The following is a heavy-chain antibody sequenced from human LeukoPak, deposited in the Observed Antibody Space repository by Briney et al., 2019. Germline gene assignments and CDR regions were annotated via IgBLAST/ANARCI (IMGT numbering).Heavy chain of an antibody. V-gene: IGHV3-23*01. CDR2: ISGSGRST. CDR1: GFTFSSSA. D-gene: IGHD2-15*01. J-gene: IGHJ5*02. Sequence: GGSLRLSCAASGFTFSSSAMSWVHQAPGGGLECVSAISGSGRSTYYADSVKGRFTISRDNSKNTLYLQMNSLRAEDTAVYYCAKGRYCSGGSCYSNWFDPWGQGTLVTVSS. CDR3: AKGRYCSGGSCYSNWFDP.